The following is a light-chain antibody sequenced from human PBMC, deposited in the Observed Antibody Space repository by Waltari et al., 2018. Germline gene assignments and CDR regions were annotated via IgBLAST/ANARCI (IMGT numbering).Light chain of an antibody. V-gene: IGKV1-5*03. CDR3: QQYKRPPWT. J-gene: IGKJ1*01. Sequence: DIQMTQSPSTLSASVGDRVTITCRATESSNTWLAWYQQKPGKAPKLLIHKAFNLESGVPSRFSGSGSGTEFTLSISSLQPDDFATYYCQQYKRPPWTFGQGTKVDI. CDR2: KAF. CDR1: ESSNTW.